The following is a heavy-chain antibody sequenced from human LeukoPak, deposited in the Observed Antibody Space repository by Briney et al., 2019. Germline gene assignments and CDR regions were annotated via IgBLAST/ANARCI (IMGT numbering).Heavy chain of an antibody. CDR3: ARVIGYCSSTSCRYYYYYYGMDV. D-gene: IGHD2-2*01. Sequence: SETLSLTCAVYGWSFSGYYWSWIRQPPGKGLEWIGEINHSGSTNYNPSLKSRVTISVDTSKNQFSLKLSSVTAADTAVYYCARVIGYCSSTSCRYYYYYYGMDVWGQGTTVTVSS. CDR2: INHSGST. CDR1: GWSFSGYY. J-gene: IGHJ6*02. V-gene: IGHV4-34*01.